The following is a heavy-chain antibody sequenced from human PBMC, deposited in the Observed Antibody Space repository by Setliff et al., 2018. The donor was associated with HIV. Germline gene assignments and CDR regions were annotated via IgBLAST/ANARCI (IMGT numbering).Heavy chain of an antibody. CDR1: GGSLSGYY. CDR2: IHYSGRT. J-gene: IGHJ4*02. V-gene: IGHV4-34*01. Sequence: SETLSLTCAVYGGSLSGYYWSWIRQPPGKGLEWIGEIHYSGRTYYTPSLRSRVTISVDVSENQFSLRLTSVTAADTAVYYCARHAALDCGDDCYTLSYFDSWGQGTLVTVSS. D-gene: IGHD2-21*02. CDR3: ARHAALDCGDDCYTLSYFDS.